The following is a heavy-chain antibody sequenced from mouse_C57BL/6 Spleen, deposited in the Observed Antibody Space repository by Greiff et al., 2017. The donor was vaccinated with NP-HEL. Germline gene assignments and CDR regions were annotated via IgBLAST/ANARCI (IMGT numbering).Heavy chain of an antibody. CDR2: IDPETGGT. J-gene: IGHJ4*01. CDR1: GYTFTDYE. Sequence: VQLQQSGAELVRPGASVTLSCKASGYTFTDYEMHWVKQTPVHGLEWIGAIDPETGGTASNQKFKGKAILTADKSSSTAYMELRSLTSEDSAVYYCTREAYGSSYDYYAMDYWGQGTSVTVSS. V-gene: IGHV1-15*01. D-gene: IGHD1-1*01. CDR3: TREAYGSSYDYYAMDY.